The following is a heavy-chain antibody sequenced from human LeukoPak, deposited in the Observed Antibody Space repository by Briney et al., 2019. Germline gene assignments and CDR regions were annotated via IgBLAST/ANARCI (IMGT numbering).Heavy chain of an antibody. V-gene: IGHV3-64D*09. CDR2: ISSNGGST. D-gene: IGHD3-3*01. J-gene: IGHJ4*02. CDR1: GFTFSSYA. CDR3: VKEGLEYYDFWSGYYYFDY. Sequence: PGRSLRLSCSASGFTFSSYAMHWVRQAPGKGLEYVSAISSNGGSTYYADSVKGRFTISRDNSKNTLYLQMSSLRAEDTAVYYCVKEGLEYYDFWSGYYYFDYWGQGTLVTVSS.